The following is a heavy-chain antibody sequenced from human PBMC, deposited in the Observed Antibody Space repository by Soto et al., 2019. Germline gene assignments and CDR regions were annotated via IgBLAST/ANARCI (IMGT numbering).Heavy chain of an antibody. V-gene: IGHV1-2*04. J-gene: IGHJ4*02. D-gene: IGHD2-21*02. CDR1: GYTFTGYY. CDR2: INPNSGGT. CDR3: ARGEYLAAAIPLVYFDD. Sequence: ASVKVSCKASGYTFTGYYMHWVRQAPGQGLEWMGWINPNSGGTNYAQKFQGWVTMTRDTSISTAYMELSRLRSDDTAVYYCARGEYLAAAIPLVYFDDWGKGTLVTVAS.